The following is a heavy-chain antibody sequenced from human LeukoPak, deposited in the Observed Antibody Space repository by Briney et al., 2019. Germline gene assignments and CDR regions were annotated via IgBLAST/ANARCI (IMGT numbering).Heavy chain of an antibody. Sequence: SETLSLTCTVSGDSISSGDYYWSWIRQPAGKGLEWIGRISSSGSTNYNPSLKSRVTISVDTSKNQFSLKLSSVTAADTAVYYCARQKKTYYYDNSGYPNWFDPWGQGTLVTVSS. V-gene: IGHV4-61*02. D-gene: IGHD3-22*01. CDR2: ISSSGST. CDR1: GDSISSGDYY. J-gene: IGHJ5*02. CDR3: ARQKKTYYYDNSGYPNWFDP.